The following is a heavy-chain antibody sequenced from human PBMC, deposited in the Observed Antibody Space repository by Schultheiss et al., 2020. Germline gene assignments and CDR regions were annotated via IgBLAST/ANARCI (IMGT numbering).Heavy chain of an antibody. CDR2: ISYDGSNK. Sequence: GGSLRLSCAASGFTFSSYGMHWVRQAPGKGLEWVAVISYDGSNKYYADSVKGRFTISRDNAKNSLYLQMNSLRAEDTAVYYCTRGGRTIFELSYYAMDVWGQGTTVTVSS. D-gene: IGHD3-3*01. J-gene: IGHJ6*02. V-gene: IGHV3-30*12. CDR3: TRGGRTIFELSYYAMDV. CDR1: GFTFSSYG.